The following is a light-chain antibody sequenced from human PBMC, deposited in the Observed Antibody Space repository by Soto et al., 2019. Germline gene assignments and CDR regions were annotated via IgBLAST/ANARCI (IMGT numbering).Light chain of an antibody. V-gene: IGKV1-5*03. Sequence: DIQMTQSPSTLSASVGDRVTITCRASQSIRNWLAWYQQKPGKAPKLLIYKASSLESGVPSRFSGSGSGTDFTLTITSLQPEDSATYYCQHSYGTPRTFGQGTKVDIK. CDR1: QSIRNW. CDR3: QHSYGTPRT. J-gene: IGKJ1*01. CDR2: KAS.